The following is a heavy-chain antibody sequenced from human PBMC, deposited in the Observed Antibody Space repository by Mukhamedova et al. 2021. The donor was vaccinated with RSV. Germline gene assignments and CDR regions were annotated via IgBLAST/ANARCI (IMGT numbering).Heavy chain of an antibody. CDR2: ISGSGETT. V-gene: IGHV3-23*01. D-gene: IGHD3-10*01. Sequence: GKGLEWVSGISGSGETTHYADSVKGRFAISRDRSKHTLFLQMDSLRAEDAAVYYCAKEAVSGSHSLFYRYGVDVWGPGTTVTVSS. CDR3: AKEAVSGSHSLFYRYGVDV. J-gene: IGHJ6*02.